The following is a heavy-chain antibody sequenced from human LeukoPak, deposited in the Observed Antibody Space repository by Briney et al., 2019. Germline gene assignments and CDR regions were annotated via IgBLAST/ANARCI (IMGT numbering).Heavy chain of an antibody. CDR3: AREAHSSSWRSAEYFQH. V-gene: IGHV1-18*01. J-gene: IGHJ1*01. D-gene: IGHD6-13*01. CDR1: GYTFTSYG. CDR2: ISAYNGNT. Sequence: GASVKVSCKASGYTFTSYGISWVRQAPGQGLECMGCISAYNGNTNYAQKLQGRVTMTTDTSTSTAYMELRSLRSDDTAVYYCAREAHSSSWRSAEYFQHWGQGTLVTVSS.